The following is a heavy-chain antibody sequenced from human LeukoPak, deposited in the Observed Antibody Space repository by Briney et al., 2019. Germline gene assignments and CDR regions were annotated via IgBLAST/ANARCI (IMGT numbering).Heavy chain of an antibody. D-gene: IGHD3-16*01. CDR3: ANLNAPYWGNFDY. CDR2: ISDSGVTA. CDR1: GFTFSNYA. V-gene: IGHV3-23*01. Sequence: PGGSLRLSCVVSGFTFSNYAMSWVRQAPGQGLDRVSAISDSGVTAYYADSVKGRFTISRDNSKSTLYLQMNSLRAEDTAVYYCANLNAPYWGNFDYWGQGTLVTVSS. J-gene: IGHJ4*02.